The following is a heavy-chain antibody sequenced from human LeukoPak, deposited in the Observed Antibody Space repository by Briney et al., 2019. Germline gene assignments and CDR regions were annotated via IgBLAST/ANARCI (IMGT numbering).Heavy chain of an antibody. CDR1: GGSISSYY. D-gene: IGHD3-22*01. Sequence: SETLSLTCTVSGGSISSYYWSWIRQPPGKGLEWIGYIYYSGSTNYNPSLKSRVTISVDTSKNQFSLKLSSVTAADTAVYYCARRNTYYYDSSGYYFLGAFDIWGQGTMVTVSS. V-gene: IGHV4-59*01. J-gene: IGHJ3*02. CDR3: ARRNTYYYDSSGYYFLGAFDI. CDR2: IYYSGST.